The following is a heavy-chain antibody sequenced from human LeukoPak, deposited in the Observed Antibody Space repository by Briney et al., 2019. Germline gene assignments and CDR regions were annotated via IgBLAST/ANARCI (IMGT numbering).Heavy chain of an antibody. CDR1: GFIFSVYW. CDR3: KRGNGGQDY. V-gene: IGHV3-74*01. CDR2: IVCDGSST. Sequence: GGSLRLSRAASGFIFSVYWMYWVRQARGKGLVWISRIVCDGSSTTYADSVEGRFTISRDNAKNTLYLQMNSLRAEETAVYYCKRGNGGQDYWGEGTLVTVSS. J-gene: IGHJ4*02. D-gene: IGHD4-23*01.